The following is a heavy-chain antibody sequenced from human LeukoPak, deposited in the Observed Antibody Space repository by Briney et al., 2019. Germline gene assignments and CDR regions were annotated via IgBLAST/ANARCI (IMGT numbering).Heavy chain of an antibody. CDR1: GGSISSGSFY. Sequence: PSLTLSLTCTVSGGSISSGSFYWSWIRQPAGKGLEWIGRIYTSGSTNYNPSLKSRVTISVDTSKNQFSLKLSSVTAADTAVYYCARGAIAVAGLDYWGQGTLVTVSS. J-gene: IGHJ4*02. V-gene: IGHV4-61*02. CDR3: ARGAIAVAGLDY. CDR2: IYTSGST. D-gene: IGHD6-19*01.